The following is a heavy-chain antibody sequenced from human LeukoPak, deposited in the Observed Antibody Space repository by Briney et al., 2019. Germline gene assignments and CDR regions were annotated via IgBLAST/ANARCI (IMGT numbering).Heavy chain of an antibody. CDR3: ARSLVVVAATPFDY. J-gene: IGHJ4*02. Sequence: SETLSLTCAVYGGSFSGYYWSWIRQPPGKGLEWIGEINHSGSTNYNPSLKSRVTISVDTSKNQFSLKLSSVTAADTAVYYCARSLVVVAATPFDYWGQGTLVTVSS. CDR1: GGSFSGYY. D-gene: IGHD2-15*01. CDR2: INHSGST. V-gene: IGHV4-34*01.